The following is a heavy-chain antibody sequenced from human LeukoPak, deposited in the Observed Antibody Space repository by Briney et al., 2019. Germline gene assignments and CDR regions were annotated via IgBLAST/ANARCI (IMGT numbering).Heavy chain of an antibody. CDR2: IYYTGSI. CDR1: GGSISGDY. Sequence: SETLSLTCTVSGGSISGDYWSWIRKPPGKGLQWIGYIYYTGSINYNPSLKSRVTISVDTPKNQFSLRLSSVTAADTAVYYCARALGSVGYVYFDYWGQGTLVTVSS. J-gene: IGHJ4*02. CDR3: ARALGSVGYVYFDY. V-gene: IGHV4-59*01. D-gene: IGHD5-12*01.